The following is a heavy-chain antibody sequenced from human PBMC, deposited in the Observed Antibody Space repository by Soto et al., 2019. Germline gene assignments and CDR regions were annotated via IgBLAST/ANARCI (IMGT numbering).Heavy chain of an antibody. D-gene: IGHD6-13*01. J-gene: IGHJ6*01. V-gene: IGHV1-8*01. CDR3: ARVRSSSRRERVRRLARGDYGMDV. Sequence: KGLEWMGWMNPNSGNTGYAQKFQGRVTMTRNTSISTAYMELSSLRSEDTAVYYCARVRSSSRRERVRRLARGDYGMDVWGQGTTVTVSS. CDR2: MNPNSGNT.